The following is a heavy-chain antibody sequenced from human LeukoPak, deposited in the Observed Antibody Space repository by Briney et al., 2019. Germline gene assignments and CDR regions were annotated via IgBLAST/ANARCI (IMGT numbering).Heavy chain of an antibody. D-gene: IGHD4-17*01. CDR3: AKGTLTVTTWFDY. V-gene: IGHV3-9*01. Sequence: PGGSLRLSCAASGFTFDDYAMHWVRQAPGKGLEWVSGISWNSGSIGYADSVKGRFTISRDNAKNSLYLQMNSLRAEDTALYYCAKGTLTVTTWFDYWGRGTLVTVSS. J-gene: IGHJ4*02. CDR1: GFTFDDYA. CDR2: ISWNSGSI.